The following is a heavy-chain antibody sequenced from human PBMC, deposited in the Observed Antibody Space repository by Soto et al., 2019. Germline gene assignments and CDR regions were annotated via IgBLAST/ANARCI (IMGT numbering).Heavy chain of an antibody. V-gene: IGHV3-74*01. CDR3: ARERLEMATNYYYYYGMDV. Sequence: EVQLVESGGGLVQPGGSLRLSCAASGFTFSIYRMHWVRQGPGKGLVWVSHTNSDGTTTSYADSVKGRFTISRDNAKNTLYLQMNSLRAEDTAVYYCARERLEMATNYYYYYGMDVWGQGTTVTVS. D-gene: IGHD5-12*01. CDR1: GFTFSIYR. J-gene: IGHJ6*02. CDR2: TNSDGTTT.